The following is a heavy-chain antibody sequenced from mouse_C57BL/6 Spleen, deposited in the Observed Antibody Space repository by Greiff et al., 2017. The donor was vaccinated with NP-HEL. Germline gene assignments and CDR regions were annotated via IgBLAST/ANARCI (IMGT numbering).Heavy chain of an antibody. D-gene: IGHD4-1*01. CDR1: GFTFSDFY. J-gene: IGHJ4*01. Sequence: EVKVVESGGGLVQSGRSLRLSCATSGFTFSDFYMEWVRQAPGKGLEWIAASRNKANDYTTEYSASVKGRFIVSRDTSQSILYLQMNALRAEDTAIYYCARDAVWGYAMDYWGQGTSVTVSS. CDR2: SRNKANDYTT. V-gene: IGHV7-1*01. CDR3: ARDAVWGYAMDY.